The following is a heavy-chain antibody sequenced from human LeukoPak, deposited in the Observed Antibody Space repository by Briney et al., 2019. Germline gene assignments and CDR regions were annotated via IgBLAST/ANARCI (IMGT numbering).Heavy chain of an antibody. CDR3: VRGVGATQEPFDY. CDR1: GFTFSSHG. D-gene: IGHD1-26*01. Sequence: GGSLRLSCAASGFTFSSHGMHWVRQAPGKGLEWVAVIWYDGSDKYYADSVKGRFTISRDNAKNTLYLQMHSLRAEDTAVYYCVRGVGATQEPFDYWGQGTLVTVSS. V-gene: IGHV3-33*03. J-gene: IGHJ4*02. CDR2: IWYDGSDK.